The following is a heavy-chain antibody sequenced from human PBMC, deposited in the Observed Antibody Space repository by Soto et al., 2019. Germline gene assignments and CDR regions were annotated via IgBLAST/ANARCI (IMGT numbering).Heavy chain of an antibody. J-gene: IGHJ6*02. CDR2: ISYDGSNK. CDR1: GFTFSSYG. V-gene: IGHV3-30*18. D-gene: IGHD3-10*01. CDR3: AKELSRGSGPRANYYYYGMDV. Sequence: PGGSLRLSCAASGFTFSSYGMHWVRQAPGKGLEWVAVISYDGSNKYYAESVKGRFTISRDNSKKKLYLQMNRLRAEDTAVYYFAKELSRGSGPRANYYYYGMDVWGQGTTVTVSS.